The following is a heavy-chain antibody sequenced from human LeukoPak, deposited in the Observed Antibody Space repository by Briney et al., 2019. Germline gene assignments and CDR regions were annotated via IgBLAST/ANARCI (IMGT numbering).Heavy chain of an antibody. D-gene: IGHD3-10*01. CDR1: GFTFSSYS. V-gene: IGHV3-21*01. J-gene: IGHJ5*02. CDR2: ISSSSSYI. CDR3: ARDLVQQGDWFDP. Sequence: EGSLRLSCAASGFTFSSYSMNWVRQAPGKGLEWVSSISSSSSYIYYADSVKGRFTISRDNAKNSLYLQMNSLRAEDTAVYYCARDLVQQGDWFDPWGQGTLVTVSS.